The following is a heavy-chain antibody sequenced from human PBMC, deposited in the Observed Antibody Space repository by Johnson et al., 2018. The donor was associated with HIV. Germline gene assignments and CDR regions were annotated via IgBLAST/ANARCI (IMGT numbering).Heavy chain of an antibody. J-gene: IGHJ3*02. Sequence: QVQLVESGGGVVQPGRSLRLPCAASGFTFSSYGMHWVRQAPGKGLEWVAVIWYDGSNKYYADSVKGRFTISRDNSKNTLYLQMNSLRAEDTAVYYCAKDRAIYSSRAVVAFDIWGQGTMVTVSS. V-gene: IGHV3-33*06. CDR1: GFTFSSYG. CDR3: AKDRAIYSSRAVVAFDI. CDR2: IWYDGSNK. D-gene: IGHD6-13*01.